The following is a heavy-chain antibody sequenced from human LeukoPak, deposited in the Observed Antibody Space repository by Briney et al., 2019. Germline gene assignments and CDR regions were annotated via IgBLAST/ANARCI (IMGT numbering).Heavy chain of an antibody. V-gene: IGHV4-59*01. J-gene: IGHJ4*02. CDR2: IYYSGST. Sequence: SETLSLTCAVSGGSISSYYWNWIRQPPGKGLEWIGYIYYSGSTTYNPSLKSRVTISVDTSKNQFSLRLSSVTAADTAVYYCARGVGASSWDDYWGQGTLVTVSS. D-gene: IGHD1-26*01. CDR1: GGSISSYY. CDR3: ARGVGASSWDDY.